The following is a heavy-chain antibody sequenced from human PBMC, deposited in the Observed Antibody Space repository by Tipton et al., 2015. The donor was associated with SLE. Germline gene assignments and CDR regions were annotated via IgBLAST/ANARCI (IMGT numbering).Heavy chain of an antibody. CDR1: GFSFSDYY. Sequence: SLRLSCAASGFSFSDYYMSWIRQAPGKGLEWVSYISSSSSYTNYADSVKGRFTISRDNAKNTLYLQMNSLRAEDTAVYYCAKGLDIDFWSGYNMDVWGQGTTVTVSS. V-gene: IGHV3-11*05. CDR3: AKGLDIDFWSGYNMDV. J-gene: IGHJ6*02. D-gene: IGHD3-3*01. CDR2: ISSSSSYT.